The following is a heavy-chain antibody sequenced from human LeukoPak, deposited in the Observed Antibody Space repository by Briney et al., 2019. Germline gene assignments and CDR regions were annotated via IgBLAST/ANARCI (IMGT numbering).Heavy chain of an antibody. D-gene: IGHD3-3*01. CDR2: ISGSGGNT. CDR3: AKDRYDFSSGYPPPYYFDY. J-gene: IGHJ4*02. CDR1: GFTFSGYA. Sequence: GGSLRLSCAASGFTFSGYAMSWVRQAPGKGLEWVSAISGSGGNTYYAASVKGRFTLSRDNSKNTLYLQMTSLRAEDTAIYFCAKDRYDFSSGYPPPYYFDYWGQGTLVAVSS. V-gene: IGHV3-23*01.